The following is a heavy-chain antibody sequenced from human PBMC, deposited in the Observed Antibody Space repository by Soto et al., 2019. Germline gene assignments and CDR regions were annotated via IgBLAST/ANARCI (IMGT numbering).Heavy chain of an antibody. CDR3: ARLATGGLGYYYYGMDV. CDR1: GTIESKS. Sequence: GTIESKSISWPQHSQEQRLEWMGGIIPIFGTASYAQKFQDRVTITADKSTSTAYMELSSLRSEDTAVYYCARLATGGLGYYYYGMDVWGQGTTVTVSS. CDR2: IIPIFGTA. D-gene: IGHD3-16*01. J-gene: IGHJ6*02. V-gene: IGHV1-69*06.